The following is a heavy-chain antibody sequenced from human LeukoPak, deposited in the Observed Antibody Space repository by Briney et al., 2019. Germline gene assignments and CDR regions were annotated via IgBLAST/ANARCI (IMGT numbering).Heavy chain of an antibody. CDR2: IYPGDSDT. J-gene: IGHJ3*02. V-gene: IGHV5-51*01. D-gene: IGHD1-26*01. CDR1: GSRFTSYW. Sequence: GASLKISCKGSGSRFTSYWIGWVRQMPGKGLEWMGIIYPGDSDTRYSPSFQGQVTISADKSISTAYLQWSSLKASDTAMYYCARVDPGVGAASGGAFDIWGQGTMVTVSS. CDR3: ARVDPGVGAASGGAFDI.